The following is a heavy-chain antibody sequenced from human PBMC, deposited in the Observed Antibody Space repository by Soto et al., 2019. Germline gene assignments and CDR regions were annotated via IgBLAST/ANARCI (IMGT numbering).Heavy chain of an antibody. CDR3: VKGNQLLRYYFEF. CDR2: ITSDGDST. V-gene: IGHV3-64D*06. D-gene: IGHD2-15*01. J-gene: IGHJ4*01. CDR1: GFTFSNYA. Sequence: WGSLRLSCSVSGFTFSNYAIHWFRQSPGKGLEYVSGITSDGDSTWHADSVKDRFTISRDNSKNTLFLQMSSLRVEDTAIYFCVKGNQLLRYYFEFWGPGTLVTVSS.